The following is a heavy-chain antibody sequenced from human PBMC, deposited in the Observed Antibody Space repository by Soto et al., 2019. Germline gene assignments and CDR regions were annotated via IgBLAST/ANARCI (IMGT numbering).Heavy chain of an antibody. CDR1: GDSVSSNSAA. V-gene: IGHV6-1*01. CDR2: TSYRSKWDH. Sequence: SQTLSLTCAISGDSVSSNSAAWKWIRQSPSRGLEWLGRTSYRSKWDHDYAVSVKSRININADTSKNQFALQLNSVTPEDTAVYYCARGGGNGMDFWGQGTTVTVSS. D-gene: IGHD3-3*01. CDR3: ARGGGNGMDF. J-gene: IGHJ6*02.